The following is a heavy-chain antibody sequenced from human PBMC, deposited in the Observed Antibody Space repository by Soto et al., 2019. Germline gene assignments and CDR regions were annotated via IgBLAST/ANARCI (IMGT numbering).Heavy chain of an antibody. CDR2: IYYSGST. J-gene: IGHJ4*02. V-gene: IGHV4-39*01. CDR3: ARHAGYYDSSGYSTGDY. D-gene: IGHD3-22*01. CDR1: GGSISSSSYY. Sequence: QLQLQESGPGLVKPSETLSLTCTVSGGSISSSSYYWGWIRQPPGKGLEWIGSIYYSGSTYYNPSLKSRVTISVDMSKNQFSLKLSSVTAADTAVYYCARHAGYYDSSGYSTGDYWGQGTLVTVSS.